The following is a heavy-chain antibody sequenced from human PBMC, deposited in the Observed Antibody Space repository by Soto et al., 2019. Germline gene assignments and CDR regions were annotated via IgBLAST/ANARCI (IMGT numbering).Heavy chain of an antibody. CDR3: ARGLKGDFWSGYYLSPFDY. V-gene: IGHV4-34*01. D-gene: IGHD3-3*01. CDR1: GGSFSGYY. CDR2: INHSGST. Sequence: SETLSLTCAVYGGSFSGYYWSWIRQPPGKGLEWIGEINHSGSTNYNPSLKSRVTISVDTSKNQFSLKLSSVTAADTAVYYCARGLKGDFWSGYYLSPFDYWGQGTLVTVSS. J-gene: IGHJ4*02.